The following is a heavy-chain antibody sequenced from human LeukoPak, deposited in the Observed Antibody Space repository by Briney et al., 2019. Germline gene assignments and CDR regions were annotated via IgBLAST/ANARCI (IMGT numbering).Heavy chain of an antibody. V-gene: IGHV1-69*13. D-gene: IGHD5-18*01. CDR1: GGAFGSYV. Sequence: ASVPVSCKASGGAFGSYVISWVRQAPGPGLESMGGIIPIFGTAHYAQKFQGRLTITADESTSTVYMEMSSLRSEDTAMYYCAKEGDTALVTGYFDLWGRGTLVTVSS. J-gene: IGHJ2*01. CDR3: AKEGDTALVTGYFDL. CDR2: IIPIFGTA.